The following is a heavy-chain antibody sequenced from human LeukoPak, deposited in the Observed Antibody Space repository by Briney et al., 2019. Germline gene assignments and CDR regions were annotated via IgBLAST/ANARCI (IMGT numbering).Heavy chain of an antibody. CDR1: AFTFSYYS. CDR2: ISSSSTLI. V-gene: IGHV3-21*01. J-gene: IGHJ6*03. CDR3: AKVDRGDYSSSPVPYYNYYMNV. D-gene: IGHD6-13*01. Sequence: GGSLRLSCAASAFTFSYYSMNWVRQAPGRGLEWVSCISSSSTLIFYSDSGRGRFTISRDNAKNLLYLHMNSLRVEDTAVYYCAKVDRGDYSSSPVPYYNYYMNVWGKGTTVTVSS.